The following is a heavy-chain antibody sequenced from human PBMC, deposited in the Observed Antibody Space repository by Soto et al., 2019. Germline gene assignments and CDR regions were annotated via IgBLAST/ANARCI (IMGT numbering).Heavy chain of an antibody. CDR1: GGSISSSSYY. CDR3: ARLGPDCTNGVCYSSLFDY. Sequence: SETLSLTCTVSGGSISSSSYYWGWIRQPPGKGLEWIGSIYYSGSTYYNPSLKSRVTISVDTSKNQFSLKLSSVTAADTALYYCARLGPDCTNGVCYSSLFDYWGQGTLVTVSS. D-gene: IGHD2-8*01. J-gene: IGHJ4*02. V-gene: IGHV4-39*01. CDR2: IYYSGST.